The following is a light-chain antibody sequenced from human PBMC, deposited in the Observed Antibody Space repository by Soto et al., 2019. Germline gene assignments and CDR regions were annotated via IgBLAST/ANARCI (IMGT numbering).Light chain of an antibody. Sequence: EIVLTQSPATLSLSPGERATLSCRASQRVSSSSLAWYQHKPGQSPRLLIYGASTRATGIPARFSGSGSGTEFTLTISSLQSEDFAVYYCQQYNNWPPITFGQGTRLEI. CDR3: QQYNNWPPIT. V-gene: IGKV3-15*01. CDR2: GAS. J-gene: IGKJ5*01. CDR1: QRVSSS.